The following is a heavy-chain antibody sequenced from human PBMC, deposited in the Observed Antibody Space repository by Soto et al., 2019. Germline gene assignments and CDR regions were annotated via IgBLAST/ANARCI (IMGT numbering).Heavy chain of an antibody. D-gene: IGHD1-26*01. Sequence: SETLSLTCTVSGGSISSSSYYWGWIRQPPGKGLEWIGSIYYSGSTYYNPSLKSRVTISVDTSKNQFSLKLSSVTAADTAVYYCARPSGSYDYYYYGMDVWGQGTTVTVSS. J-gene: IGHJ6*02. V-gene: IGHV4-39*01. CDR3: ARPSGSYDYYYYGMDV. CDR2: IYYSGST. CDR1: GGSISSSSYY.